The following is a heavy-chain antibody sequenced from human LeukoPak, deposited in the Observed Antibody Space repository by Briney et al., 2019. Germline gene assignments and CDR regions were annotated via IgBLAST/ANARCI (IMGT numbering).Heavy chain of an antibody. Sequence: SETLSLTCAISGDSVSSNSGAWNWVRQSPTRGLEWLGRTYYRSNSYNDYAVSVKRRITIKPDTSKIQFSLQVNSVTPEDTAVYYCAREWGDFDAFDIWGQGTMVTVSS. CDR2: TYYRSNSYN. J-gene: IGHJ3*02. CDR3: AREWGDFDAFDI. D-gene: IGHD3-16*01. CDR1: GDSVSSNSGA. V-gene: IGHV6-1*01.